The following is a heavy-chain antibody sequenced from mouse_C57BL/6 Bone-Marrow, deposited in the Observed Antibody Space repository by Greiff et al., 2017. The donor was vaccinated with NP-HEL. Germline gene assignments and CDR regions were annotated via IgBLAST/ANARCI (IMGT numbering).Heavy chain of an antibody. D-gene: IGHD3-3*01. CDR3: TKTRAYYFGY. CDR1: GFNIKDDY. J-gene: IGHJ2*01. V-gene: IGHV14-4*01. Sequence: VQLQQSGAELVRPGASVKLSCTASGFNIKDDYMHWVKQRPEQGLEWIGWIDPENGDTEYASKFQGKATITADTTSNTAYLQLSSLTSEDTAVYYCTKTRAYYFGYWGQGTTLTVSS. CDR2: IDPENGDT.